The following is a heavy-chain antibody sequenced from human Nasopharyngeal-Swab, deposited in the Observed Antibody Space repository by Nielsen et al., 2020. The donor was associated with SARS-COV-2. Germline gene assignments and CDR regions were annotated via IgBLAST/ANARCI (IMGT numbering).Heavy chain of an antibody. CDR2: ISHNSGT. Sequence: SETLSLTCTVSDVSITSQYWSWIRQPTGKGLEWIGYISHNSGTSYNPSLKSRVTMFMDTSKNQFSLRLTSVTAADTAVYYCAKEGATGWFDPCGQGTLVTVSS. J-gene: IGHJ5*02. CDR1: DVSITSQY. CDR3: AKEGATGWFDP. V-gene: IGHV4-59*11.